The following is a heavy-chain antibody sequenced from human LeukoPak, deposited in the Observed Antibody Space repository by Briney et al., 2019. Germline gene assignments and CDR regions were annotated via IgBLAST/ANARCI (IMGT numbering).Heavy chain of an antibody. CDR2: IYHSGST. D-gene: IGHD3-22*01. J-gene: IGHJ4*02. Sequence: PSETLSLTCAVSGYSLSSGYYWGWIRQPPGKGLEWIGSIYHSGSTYYNPSLKSRVTISVDTSKNQFSLKLSSVTAADTAVYYCARLDDSSGLVVDYWGQGTLVTVSS. CDR3: ARLDDSSGLVVDY. CDR1: GYSLSSGYY. V-gene: IGHV4-38-2*01.